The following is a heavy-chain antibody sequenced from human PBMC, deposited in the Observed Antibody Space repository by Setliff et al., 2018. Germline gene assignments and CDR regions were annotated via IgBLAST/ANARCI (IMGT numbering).Heavy chain of an antibody. CDR2: IYHSGST. CDR1: GYSISSGYY. CDR3: ARTYNFWSGYFDY. Sequence: SETLSLTCAVSGYSISSGYYWGWIRQPPGKGLEWIGNIYHSGSTYYNPSLKSRVTISVDTSKNQFSLKLSSVTAADTAVYYCARTYNFWSGYFDYWGQGTLVTVS. D-gene: IGHD3-3*01. V-gene: IGHV4-38-2*01. J-gene: IGHJ4*02.